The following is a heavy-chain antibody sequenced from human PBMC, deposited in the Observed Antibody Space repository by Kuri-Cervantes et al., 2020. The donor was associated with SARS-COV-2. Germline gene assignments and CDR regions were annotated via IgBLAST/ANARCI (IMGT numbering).Heavy chain of an antibody. J-gene: IGHJ4*02. D-gene: IGHD5-18*01. V-gene: IGHV3-11*06. Sequence: GGSLRLSCAASGFTFSDYYMTWIRQAPGKGLEWVSYISSRSASTNYADSVRGRFTISRADAQNSLYLPMTSLRAEDTAVYFCVRVRYTYGYALDYWGRGTLVTVSS. CDR2: ISSRSAST. CDR3: VRVRYTYGYALDY. CDR1: GFTFSDYY.